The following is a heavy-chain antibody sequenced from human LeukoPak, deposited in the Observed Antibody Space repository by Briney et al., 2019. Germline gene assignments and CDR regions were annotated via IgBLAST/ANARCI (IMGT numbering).Heavy chain of an antibody. V-gene: IGHV4-34*01. Sequence: KPSETLSLTCAVYGGSFSGYYWNWIRQPPGKGLEWIGEINHSGSTNYNPSFKSRVTISVDTSKNQFSLKLSSVTAADTAVYYCARGFRLEWLLPRPARFDPWGQGTLVTVSS. D-gene: IGHD3-3*01. CDR2: INHSGST. J-gene: IGHJ5*02. CDR1: GGSFSGYY. CDR3: ARGFRLEWLLPRPARFDP.